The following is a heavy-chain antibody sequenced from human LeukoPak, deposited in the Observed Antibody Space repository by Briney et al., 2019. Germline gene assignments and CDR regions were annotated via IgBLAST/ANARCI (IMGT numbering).Heavy chain of an antibody. J-gene: IGHJ4*02. CDR3: ARDWNDYVWGSYRSRYFDY. CDR1: GGSISSSSYY. V-gene: IGHV4-39*07. Sequence: TSSETLSLTCTVSGGSISSSSYYWGWIRQPPGKGLEWIGSIYYSGSTYYNPSLKSRVTISVDTSKNQFSVKLSSVTAADTAVYYCARDWNDYVWGSYRSRYFDYWGQGTLVTVSS. CDR2: IYYSGST. D-gene: IGHD3-16*02.